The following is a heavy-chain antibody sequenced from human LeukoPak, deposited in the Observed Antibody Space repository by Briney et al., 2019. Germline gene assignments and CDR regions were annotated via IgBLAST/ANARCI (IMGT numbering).Heavy chain of an antibody. CDR1: RFIFSTYS. CDR2: ISDGGTNT. D-gene: IGHD3-9*01. V-gene: IGHV3-23*01. Sequence: PGGSLRLSCAASRFIFSTYSMSWVRQAPGKGPEWVSSISDGGTNTYYADSVKGRFTISRDNSKNTLSLQMNNLRDEDTAVYYCAKDAAAETGRRAGFDYWGQGTLVTVSS. CDR3: AKDAAAETGRRAGFDY. J-gene: IGHJ4*02.